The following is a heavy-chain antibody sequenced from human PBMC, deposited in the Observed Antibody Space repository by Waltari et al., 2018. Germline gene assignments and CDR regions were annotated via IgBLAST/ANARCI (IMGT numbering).Heavy chain of an antibody. V-gene: IGHV1-69*08. CDR3: ASKGYGDYYVGYYYGMDV. CDR1: GGTFSSYA. Sequence: QVQLVQSGAEVKKPGSSVKVSCKASGGTFSSYAISWVRQAPGQGLEWMGRIIPIFGTANYAQKFQGRVTITADKSTSTAYMELSSLRSEDTAVYYCASKGYGDYYVGYYYGMDVWGQGTTVTVSS. D-gene: IGHD4-17*01. J-gene: IGHJ6*02. CDR2: IIPIFGTA.